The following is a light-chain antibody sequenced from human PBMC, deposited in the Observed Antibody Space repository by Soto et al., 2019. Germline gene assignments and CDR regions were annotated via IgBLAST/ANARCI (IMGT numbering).Light chain of an antibody. J-gene: IGKJ4*02. CDR2: DAS. V-gene: IGKV1D-13*01. CDR3: EQFNYYPLT. Sequence: AIQLTQSPSSLSASVGDRVTITCRARQGISSALAWYQQKPGTAPKLLIFDASSLDGGVPSRFSGSGFGTDFTLTISSLQPEDFATYYCEQFNYYPLTFGGGTKVDIK. CDR1: QGISSA.